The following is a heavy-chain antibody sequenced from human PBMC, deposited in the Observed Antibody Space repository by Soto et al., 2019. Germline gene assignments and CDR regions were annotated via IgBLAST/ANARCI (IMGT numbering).Heavy chain of an antibody. CDR2: INPSGGST. CDR1: GYTFTYYH. CDR3: AREDTANGGAFDI. Sequence: ASVKVSCKASGYTFTYYHVHWVRQAPGQGLEWMGMINPSGGSTSSAQKFQGRVTMTRDTSTSTVYMELSSLRSEDTAVYYCAREDTANGGAFDIWGKGTMVTVSS. V-gene: IGHV1-46*01. D-gene: IGHD5-18*01. J-gene: IGHJ3*02.